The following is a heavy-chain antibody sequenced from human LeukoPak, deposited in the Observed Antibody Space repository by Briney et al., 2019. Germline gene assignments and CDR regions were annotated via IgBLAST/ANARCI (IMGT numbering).Heavy chain of an antibody. J-gene: IGHJ4*02. V-gene: IGHV4-34*01. CDR1: GGSFSGYY. CDR3: ARRETPLRWLQLSYFDY. D-gene: IGHD5-24*01. CDR2: INHSGST. Sequence: SETLSLTCAVYGGSFSGYYWSWIRQPPGKGLEWIGEINHSGSTNYNPSLKSRVTISVDTSKNQFSLKLSSVTAADTAVYYCARRETPLRWLQLSYFDYWGQGTLVTVSS.